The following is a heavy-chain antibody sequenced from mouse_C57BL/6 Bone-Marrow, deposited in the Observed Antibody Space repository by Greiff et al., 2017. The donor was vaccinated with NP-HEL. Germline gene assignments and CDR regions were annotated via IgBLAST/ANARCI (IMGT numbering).Heavy chain of an antibody. CDR1: GYTFTSYW. CDR2: IDPSDSYT. Sequence: QVQLQQPGAELVMPGASVKLSCKASGYTFTSYWMHWVKQRPGQGLEWIGEIDPSDSYTNYNQKFKGKSTLTVAKSSSTAYMQLSSLTSEDSAFYYCAREEWLKDYWGQGTSVTVSS. D-gene: IGHD1-3*01. V-gene: IGHV1-69*01. J-gene: IGHJ4*01. CDR3: AREEWLKDY.